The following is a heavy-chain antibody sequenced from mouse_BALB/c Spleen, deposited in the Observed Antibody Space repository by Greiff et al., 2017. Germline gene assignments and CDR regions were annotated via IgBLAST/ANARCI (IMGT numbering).Heavy chain of an antibody. CDR1: GFSLTSYG. V-gene: IGHV2-9*02. J-gene: IGHJ2*01. Sequence: VQLQESGPGLVAPSQSLSITCTVSGFSLTSYGVHWVRQPPGKGLEWLGVIWAGGSTNYNSALMSRLSISKDNSKSQVFLKMNSLQTDDTAMYYCARGLPSYFDYWGQGTTLTVSS. CDR3: ARGLPSYFDY. D-gene: IGHD1-2*01. CDR2: IWAGGST.